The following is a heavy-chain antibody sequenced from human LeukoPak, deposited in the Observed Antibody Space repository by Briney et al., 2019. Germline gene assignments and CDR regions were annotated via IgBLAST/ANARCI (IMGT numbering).Heavy chain of an antibody. CDR3: ARGNYGSGSYHGPEIAFDI. V-gene: IGHV1-8*01. CDR1: GYTFTSYD. D-gene: IGHD3-10*01. CDR2: MNLNSSNT. J-gene: IGHJ3*02. Sequence: ASVKVPCKAFGYTFTSYDINWVRQATGQRLEWMGWMNLNSSNTGYAQKFQGRVTMTRNTSISTAYMELSSLRSEDTAVYYCARGNYGSGSYHGPEIAFDIWGQGTMVTVSS.